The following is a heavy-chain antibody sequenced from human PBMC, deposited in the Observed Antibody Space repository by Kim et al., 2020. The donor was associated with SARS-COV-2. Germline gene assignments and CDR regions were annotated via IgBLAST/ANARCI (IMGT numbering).Heavy chain of an antibody. CDR1: GGSISSYY. CDR3: ARTSGHWWQAFLTMGYYYGMDV. J-gene: IGHJ6*02. CDR2: IYYSGST. Sequence: SETLSLTCTVSGGSISSYYWSWIRQPPGKGLEWIGYIYYSGSTNYNPSLKSRVTISVDTSKNQFSLKLSSVTAADTAVYYCARTSGHWWQAFLTMGYYYGMDVWGQGTTVTVSS. V-gene: IGHV4-59*13. D-gene: IGHD3-9*01.